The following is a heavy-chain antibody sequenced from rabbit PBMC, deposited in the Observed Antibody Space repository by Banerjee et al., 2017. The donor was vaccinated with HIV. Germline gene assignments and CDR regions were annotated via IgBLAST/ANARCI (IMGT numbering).Heavy chain of an antibody. CDR3: ARECTSGWGDLDL. D-gene: IGHD4-1*01. Sequence: QSLEESGGDLVKPGASLTLTCTASGFSFSNNYWMSWVRQAPGKGLEWIGTIYAGSSGSTYYASWAKGRFTISKTSSTTVTLQMTSLTAADTATYFCARECTSGWGDLDLWGPGTLVTVS. J-gene: IGHJ4*01. CDR1: GFSFSNNYW. V-gene: IGHV1S40*01. CDR2: IYAGSSGST.